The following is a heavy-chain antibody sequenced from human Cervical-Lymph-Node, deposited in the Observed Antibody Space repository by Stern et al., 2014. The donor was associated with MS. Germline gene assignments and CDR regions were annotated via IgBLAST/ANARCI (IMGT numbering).Heavy chain of an antibody. CDR3: ASGAHGMDV. CDR2: IIPIFDAP. CDR1: GGTLSSHA. V-gene: IGHV1-69*01. J-gene: IGHJ6*02. D-gene: IGHD3-10*01. Sequence: QVQLVQSGAEVKKVGSSVKVSCKASGGTLSSHAISWVRQAPGQGLEWMGGIIPIFDAPNYAQKFQGRVRINSDESTNTAHMELSSLRSEDTAVYYCASGAHGMDVWGQGTAVTVSS.